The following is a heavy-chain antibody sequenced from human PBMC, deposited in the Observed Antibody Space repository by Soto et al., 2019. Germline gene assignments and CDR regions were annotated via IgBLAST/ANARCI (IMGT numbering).Heavy chain of an antibody. CDR2: IIPMFETV. J-gene: IGHJ6*02. CDR1: GGTFHNYA. V-gene: IGHV1-69*01. CDR3: ARGLRTGNYGMDV. Sequence: GXSVRVSCKASGGTFHNYAVSWGRQAPGQGLEWMGGIIPMFETVNYAQRFQGRLTIAADESTSTAYMELTSLTSADTAIYFCARGLRTGNYGMDVWGQGTTVTSP. D-gene: IGHD2-15*01.